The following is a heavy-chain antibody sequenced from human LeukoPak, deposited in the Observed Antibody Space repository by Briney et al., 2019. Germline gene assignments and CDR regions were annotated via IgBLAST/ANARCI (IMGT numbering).Heavy chain of an antibody. J-gene: IGHJ4*02. V-gene: IGHV3-74*01. D-gene: IGHD2-15*01. Sequence: GGSLRLSCVGSGFTFNNYWMLWVRQAPGKGLVWVSRINTDGTTTSYADSVKGRFTFSRDNAKNTLYLQMNSLRAEDTAVYYSTRYLSGGFDACGQGTLVTVSS. CDR2: INTDGTTT. CDR3: TRYLSGGFDA. CDR1: GFTFNNYW.